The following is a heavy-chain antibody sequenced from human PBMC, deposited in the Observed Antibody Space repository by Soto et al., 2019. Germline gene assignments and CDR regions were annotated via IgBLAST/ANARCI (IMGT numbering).Heavy chain of an antibody. CDR2: ITVYNGNT. CDR1: GYTFTSFG. CDR3: ARWLQLRPLDY. Sequence: GASVKVSCKASGYTFTSFGIGWVRQAPGQGLEYMGWITVYNGNTNYAQKFQDRVTMTTDTSTSTAYVELRSLISDDTAVYYCARWLQLRPLDYWGQGTLVTVSS. D-gene: IGHD5-12*01. J-gene: IGHJ4*02. V-gene: IGHV1-18*01.